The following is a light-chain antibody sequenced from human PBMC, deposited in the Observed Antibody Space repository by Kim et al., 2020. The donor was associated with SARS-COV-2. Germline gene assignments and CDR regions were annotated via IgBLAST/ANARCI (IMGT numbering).Light chain of an antibody. CDR3: QVWDNTSDQYV. V-gene: IGLV3-21*04. CDR2: NDR. Sequence: SYELTQPPSVSVAPGKTARITCGGDNIESKIVHWYQQRPGQAPVMVIYNDRDRPSGIPERFPGSNSGNSATLTIRRVEAGDEADYYCQVWDNTSDQYVFGIGTKVTVL. CDR1: NIESKI. J-gene: IGLJ1*01.